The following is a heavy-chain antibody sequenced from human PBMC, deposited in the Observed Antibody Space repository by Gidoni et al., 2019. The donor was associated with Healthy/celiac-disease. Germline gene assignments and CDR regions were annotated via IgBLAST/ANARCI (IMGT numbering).Heavy chain of an antibody. CDR2: ISGSGGST. J-gene: IGHJ4*02. CDR3: AKVRARGFREPHFDY. Sequence: EVQLLESGGGLVQPGGSLRLSCAASGFTFRRYAMSWVRQAPGKGLEGVSAISGSGGSTYYADSVKGRFTSSRDNSKNTLYLQMNSLRAEDTAVYYCAKVRARGFREPHFDYWGQGTLVTVSS. CDR1: GFTFRRYA. V-gene: IGHV3-23*01. D-gene: IGHD3-10*01.